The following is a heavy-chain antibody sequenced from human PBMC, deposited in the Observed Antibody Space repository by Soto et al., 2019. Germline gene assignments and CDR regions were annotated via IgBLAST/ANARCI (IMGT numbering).Heavy chain of an antibody. CDR3: ARGEGEQQLVQVYFDY. J-gene: IGHJ4*02. D-gene: IGHD6-13*01. Sequence: SETLSLTCTVSGGSISSSSYYWGWIRQPPGKGLEWIGSIYYSGSTYYNPSLKSRVTISVDTSKNQFSLKLSSVTAADTAVYYCARGEGEQQLVQVYFDYWGQGTLVTVSS. V-gene: IGHV4-39*01. CDR1: GGSISSSSYY. CDR2: IYYSGST.